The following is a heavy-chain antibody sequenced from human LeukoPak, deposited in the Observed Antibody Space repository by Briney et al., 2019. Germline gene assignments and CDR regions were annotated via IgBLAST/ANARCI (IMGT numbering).Heavy chain of an antibody. Sequence: GASVKVSCKASGGTFISYAISWVRQAPGQGLEWMGGIIPIFGTANYAQKFQGRVTITTDESTSTAYMELSSLRSEDTAVYYCARVLYSSGWYFDYWGRGTLVTVSS. V-gene: IGHV1-69*05. D-gene: IGHD6-19*01. CDR2: IIPIFGTA. CDR1: GGTFISYA. CDR3: ARVLYSSGWYFDY. J-gene: IGHJ4*02.